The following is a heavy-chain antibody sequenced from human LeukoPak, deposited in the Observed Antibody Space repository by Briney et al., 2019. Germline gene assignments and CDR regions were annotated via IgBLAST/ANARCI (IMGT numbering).Heavy chain of an antibody. V-gene: IGHV4-39*07. J-gene: IGHJ4*02. Sequence: SETLSLTCTVSGGSISSSSYYWGWIRQPPGKGLEWIGSIYYSGSTNYNPSLKSRVTISGDTSKNQFSLRLSSVTAADTAVYYGARASYSYDINGWVPFDYWGQGTLVTVSS. CDR2: IYYSGST. CDR1: GGSISSSSYY. CDR3: ARASYSYDINGWVPFDY. D-gene: IGHD3-22*01.